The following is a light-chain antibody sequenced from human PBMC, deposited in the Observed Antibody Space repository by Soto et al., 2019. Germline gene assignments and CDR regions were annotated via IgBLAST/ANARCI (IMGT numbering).Light chain of an antibody. CDR1: QSISSW. Sequence: IPMTQSPSTLSASVGDRVPITCRARQSISSWMAWYQQKPGRDPKLLIYDASSLESGVPSRFSGSGSGTEFTLTLSSLQPDYFATDSCKQYNSYWTFGQGTKVDI. J-gene: IGKJ1*01. V-gene: IGKV1-5*01. CDR2: DAS. CDR3: KQYNSYWT.